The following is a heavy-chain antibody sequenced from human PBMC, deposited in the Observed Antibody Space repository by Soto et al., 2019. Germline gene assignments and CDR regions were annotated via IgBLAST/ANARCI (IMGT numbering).Heavy chain of an antibody. Sequence: SETLSLTCTVSGDSISSGDYYWSWIRQPPGKGLEWIGYIYYSGSTYYKPSLKSRVTISVDTSKNQLSLKLSSVTAADTAVYYWGRISPHGDYAYGGQGTLVTVSS. J-gene: IGHJ4*02. V-gene: IGHV4-30-4*03. D-gene: IGHD4-17*01. CDR3: GRISPHGDYAY. CDR1: GDSISSGDYY. CDR2: IYYSGST.